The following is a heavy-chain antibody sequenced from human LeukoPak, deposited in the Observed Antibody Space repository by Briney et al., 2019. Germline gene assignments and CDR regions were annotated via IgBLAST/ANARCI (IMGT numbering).Heavy chain of an antibody. CDR1: GGSISSGSYY. CDR2: IYTSGST. V-gene: IGHV4-61*02. D-gene: IGHD6-13*01. J-gene: IGHJ4*02. Sequence: SQTLSLTCTVSGGSISSGSYYWSWIRQPAGKGLEWIGRIYTSGSTNYNPSLKSRVTISVDTSKNQFSLKLSSVTAADTAVYYCARDSSTRLYYFDYWGQGTLVTVSS. CDR3: ARDSSTRLYYFDY.